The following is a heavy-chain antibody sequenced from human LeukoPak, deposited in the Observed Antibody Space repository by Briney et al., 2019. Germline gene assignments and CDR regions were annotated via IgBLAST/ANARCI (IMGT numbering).Heavy chain of an antibody. CDR2: IYSDGST. J-gene: IGHJ4*02. D-gene: IGHD3-10*01. CDR3: ATFIVSFGSGSYYFDY. V-gene: IGHV3-66*01. CDR1: GFIVSSSY. Sequence: GGSLRLSCAASGFIVSSSYMSWVRQAPGKGLEWVSVIYSDGSTYYADSVKGRFTISRDNSKNTLYLQMNSLRTEDTAVYYCATFIVSFGSGSYYFDYWGQGTLVTVSS.